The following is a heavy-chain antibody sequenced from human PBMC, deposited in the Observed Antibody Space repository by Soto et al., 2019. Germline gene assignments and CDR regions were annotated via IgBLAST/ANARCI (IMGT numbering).Heavy chain of an antibody. CDR2: INHRGRT. CDR3: ARAGDNSGYSDY. Sequence: SETLSLTCAVYGGSFSGYYWSWIRQPPGKGLEWIGEINHRGRTNYNPSLKSRVTISVDTSKNQFSLDLTSVTAADTAVYYCARAGDNSGYSDYWGQGTLVTVSS. J-gene: IGHJ4*02. V-gene: IGHV4-34*01. D-gene: IGHD3-22*01. CDR1: GGSFSGYY.